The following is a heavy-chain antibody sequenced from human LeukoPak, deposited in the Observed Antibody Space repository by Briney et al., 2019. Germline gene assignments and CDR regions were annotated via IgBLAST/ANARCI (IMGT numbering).Heavy chain of an antibody. V-gene: IGHV4-34*01. Sequence: SETLSLTCAGYGGSFSGYYWSWIRQPPGKGLEWIGEINHSGSTNYSPSLKSRVTISVDTSKNQFSLQLNSVTPEDTAVYYCARASLGQWGGDWFDPWGQGTLVTVSS. CDR1: GGSFSGYY. CDR3: ARASLGQWGGDWFDP. CDR2: INHSGST. J-gene: IGHJ5*02. D-gene: IGHD6-19*01.